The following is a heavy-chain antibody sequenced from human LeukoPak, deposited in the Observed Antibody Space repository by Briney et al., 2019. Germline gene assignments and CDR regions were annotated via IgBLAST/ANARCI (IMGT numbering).Heavy chain of an antibody. CDR2: IYYSGST. CDR3: ARGAQYCSSTTCLYYYYYMDV. J-gene: IGHJ6*03. V-gene: IGHV4-59*01. Sequence: TSETLSLTCTVSGGSISSYYWSWIRQPPGKGLEWIGYIYYSGSTKYNPSLKSRVTISVDTSKNQFSLKLSSVTAADTAVYFCARGAQYCSSTTCLYYYYYMDVWGKGTTVTISS. CDR1: GGSISSYY. D-gene: IGHD2-2*01.